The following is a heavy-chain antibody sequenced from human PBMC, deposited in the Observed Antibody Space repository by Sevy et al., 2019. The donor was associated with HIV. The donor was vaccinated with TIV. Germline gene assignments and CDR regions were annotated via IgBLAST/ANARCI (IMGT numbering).Heavy chain of an antibody. CDR3: ATTSTPLYYYALDV. CDR2: IYSGGNT. V-gene: IGHV3-53*03. J-gene: IGHJ6*02. D-gene: IGHD2-15*01. CDR1: EFTVSSKY. Sequence: GGSLRLSCAASEFTVSSKYMSWVRQAPGKGLEWVSVIYSGGNTYYADSVKGRFTISRDISKNTLYLRMNSLRAEDTAIYYCATTSTPLYYYALDVWGQGTTVTVSS.